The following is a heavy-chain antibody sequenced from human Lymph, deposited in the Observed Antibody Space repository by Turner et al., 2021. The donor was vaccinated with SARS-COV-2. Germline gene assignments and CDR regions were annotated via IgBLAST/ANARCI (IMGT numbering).Heavy chain of an antibody. CDR2: IYPGGST. V-gene: IGHV3-66*01. J-gene: IGHJ5*02. D-gene: IGHD4-17*01. CDR1: GFTVSSNY. Sequence: EVQLVESGGGLVQPGGSLRLSCTASGFTVSSNYMTWVRQAPGKGLEWVSLIYPGGSTYYADSVKGRFTISRDNSKNTLYLQMNSLRAEDTVVYYCARVYGDYVPWGQGTLVTVSS. CDR3: ARVYGDYVP.